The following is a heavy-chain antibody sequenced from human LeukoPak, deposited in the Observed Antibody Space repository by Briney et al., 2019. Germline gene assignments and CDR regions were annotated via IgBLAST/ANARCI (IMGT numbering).Heavy chain of an antibody. CDR3: ARAYYYDSSGYYPIDY. V-gene: IGHV1-46*01. J-gene: IGHJ4*02. CDR2: INPSGGST. D-gene: IGHD3-22*01. CDR1: GYTFTSYY. Sequence: ASVKVSCKASGYTFTSYYMHWVRQAPGQGLEWMGIINPSGGSTGYAQKFQGRVTMTRHTSTSTVYMELSSLRSEDTAVYYCARAYYYDSSGYYPIDYWGQGTLVTVSS.